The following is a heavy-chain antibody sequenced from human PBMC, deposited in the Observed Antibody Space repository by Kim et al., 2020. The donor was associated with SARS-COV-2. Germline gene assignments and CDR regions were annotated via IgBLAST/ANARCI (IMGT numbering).Heavy chain of an antibody. CDR2: T. D-gene: IGHD5-12*01. J-gene: IGHJ3*02. CDR3: ARVATNDAFDI. V-gene: IGHV1-24*01. Sequence: TIYAQKFQGRVTMTEATSTDTAYMELSSLRSEDTAVYYCARVATNDAFDIWGQGTMVTVSS.